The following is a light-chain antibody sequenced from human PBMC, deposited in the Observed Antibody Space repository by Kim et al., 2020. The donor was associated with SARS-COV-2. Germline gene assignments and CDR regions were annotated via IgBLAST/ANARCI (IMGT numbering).Light chain of an antibody. Sequence: ASVGDRFTITWRASQVISSWLAWYQQKPRKAPKLLIHAASTLRSGVPSRFSGSGSGTDFTLTISSLQPEDFATYYCQQSNSFPLSFGGGTKVDIK. J-gene: IGKJ4*01. CDR2: AAS. V-gene: IGKV1-12*01. CDR3: QQSNSFPLS. CDR1: QVISSW.